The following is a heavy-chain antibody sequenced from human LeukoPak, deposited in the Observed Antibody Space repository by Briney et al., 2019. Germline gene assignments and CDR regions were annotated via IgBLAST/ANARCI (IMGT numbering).Heavy chain of an antibody. V-gene: IGHV3-73*01. D-gene: IGHD3-22*01. CDR3: TRQAYDSSGYYYFFFDY. CDR2: IRSKANSYAT. Sequence: GGSLRLSCAASGFTFSGSAMHWVRQASGKGLEWVGRIRSKANSYATAYAASVKGRFTISRDDSKNTAYLQMNSLKTEDTAVYYCTRQAYDSSGYYYFFFDYWGQGTLVTVSS. CDR1: GFTFSGSA. J-gene: IGHJ4*02.